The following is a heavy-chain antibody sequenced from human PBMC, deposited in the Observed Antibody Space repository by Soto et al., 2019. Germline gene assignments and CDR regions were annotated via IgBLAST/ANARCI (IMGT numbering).Heavy chain of an antibody. CDR2: ISSSGGT. J-gene: IGHJ6*02. CDR1: GASVSSGSHY. D-gene: IGHD7-27*01. Sequence: QVQLQESGPGLVKPSETLSLTCTVSGASVSSGSHYWTWIRQPPGKGLEWIGYISSSGGTNYSPSLKSRDTISLDTSKNQFSLILSSVTASDTAVYYCARELGKGGMDVWGQGTTVTVSS. CDR3: ARELGKGGMDV. V-gene: IGHV4-61*01.